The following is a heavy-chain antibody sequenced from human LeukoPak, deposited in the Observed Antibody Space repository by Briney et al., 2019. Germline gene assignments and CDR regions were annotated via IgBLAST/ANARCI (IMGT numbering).Heavy chain of an antibody. D-gene: IGHD1-26*01. CDR3: ARVSGGTYPDY. V-gene: IGHV4-59*01. Sequence: PSETLSLTCTVSGVSISSYYWSWIRQPPGKGLEWMGYIYYSGSTNYNPSLKSRVTISVDTSKNQFSLKLSSVTAADTAVYYCARVSGGTYPDYWGQGTLVTVSP. CDR2: IYYSGST. J-gene: IGHJ4*02. CDR1: GVSISSYY.